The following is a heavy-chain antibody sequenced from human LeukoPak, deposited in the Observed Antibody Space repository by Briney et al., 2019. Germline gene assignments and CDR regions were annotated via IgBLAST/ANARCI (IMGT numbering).Heavy chain of an antibody. V-gene: IGHV3-23*01. CDR1: GFTFSSYA. CDR3: AKGSSSGWPYYFDY. CDR2: ISGSGGST. Sequence: GGSLRLSCAAPGFTFSSYAMSWVRQAPGKGLEWVSAISGSGGSTYYADSVKGRFTISRDSSKNTLYLQMNSLRADDTAVYYCAKGSSSGWPYYFDYWGQGTLVTVSS. D-gene: IGHD6-19*01. J-gene: IGHJ4*02.